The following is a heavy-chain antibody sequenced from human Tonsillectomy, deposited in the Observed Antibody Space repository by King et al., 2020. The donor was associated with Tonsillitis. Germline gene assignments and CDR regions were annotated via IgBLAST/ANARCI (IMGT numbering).Heavy chain of an antibody. D-gene: IGHD3-3*01. J-gene: IGHJ4*03. CDR3: ARGKYDVWSGYPDYFDY. V-gene: IGHV4-34*01. CDR2: GSHSGSA. Sequence: VQLQQWGAGLLKPSETLSLTCAVYGGSFNDYFWSWIRQPSGKGLEWIGEGSHSGSANDNPSLKSRVSISVDTSKNQFSLKPCSVTAADTAVYYCARGKYDVWSGYPDYFDYWGRGTLVTVSS. CDR1: GGSFNDYF.